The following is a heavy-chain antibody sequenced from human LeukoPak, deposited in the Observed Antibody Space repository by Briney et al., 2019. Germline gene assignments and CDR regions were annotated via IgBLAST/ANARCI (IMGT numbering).Heavy chain of an antibody. V-gene: IGHV1-8*03. CDR2: MNPNRGNT. CDR3: ARARANSDFDY. J-gene: IGHJ4*02. D-gene: IGHD1-26*01. Sequence: ASVKVSCKASGYTFTSYDINWVRQATGQGLEWMGWMNPNRGNTGYAQKFQGRVTITRNTSISTAYMELSSLRSEDTAVYYCARARANSDFDYWGQGALVTVSS. CDR1: GYTFTSYD.